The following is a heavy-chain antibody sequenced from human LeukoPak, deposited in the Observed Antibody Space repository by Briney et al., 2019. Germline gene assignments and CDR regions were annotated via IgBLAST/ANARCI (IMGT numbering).Heavy chain of an antibody. D-gene: IGHD5-18*01. Sequence: PGGSLRLSCAAPGFTVSSNYMSWVRQAPGKGLEWVSVIYSGGSTYYVDSVKGRFTISRDNSKNTLYLQMNSLRAEDTAVYYCASTPAGGYSYGYGYWGQGTLVTVSS. CDR3: ASTPAGGYSYGYGY. CDR2: IYSGGST. J-gene: IGHJ4*02. V-gene: IGHV3-53*01. CDR1: GFTVSSNY.